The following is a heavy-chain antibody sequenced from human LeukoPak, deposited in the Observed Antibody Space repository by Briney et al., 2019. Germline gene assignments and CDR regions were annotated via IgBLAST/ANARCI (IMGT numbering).Heavy chain of an antibody. CDR1: GFTFSRYA. CDR3: AKDPMVRGATYDN. V-gene: IGHV3-23*01. Sequence: PGGSLRLSCAASGFTFSRYAMTWVRQAPGKGLEWVSAIGDSGRNTYYADSVRGRFTISRDNSKSTLYLQMNSLRAGDTAIYYCAKDPMVRGATYDNWGQGTLVTVSS. J-gene: IGHJ4*02. D-gene: IGHD3-10*01. CDR2: IGDSGRNT.